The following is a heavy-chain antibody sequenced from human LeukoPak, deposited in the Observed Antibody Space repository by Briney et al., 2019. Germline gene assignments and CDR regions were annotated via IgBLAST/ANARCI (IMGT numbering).Heavy chain of an antibody. V-gene: IGHV4-39*01. CDR2: IYYSGST. J-gene: IGHJ4*02. Sequence: SETLSLTCTVSGVSFSSTSYHWGWIRQPPGKGLEWIGSIYYSGSTYYNPSLKSRVTISVDTSKNQFSLKLSSVTAADTAVYHRARTGGRGCALTRYHDYWGQGALVTVSS. D-gene: IGHD3-9*01. CDR1: GVSFSSTSYH. CDR3: ARTGGRGCALTRYHDY.